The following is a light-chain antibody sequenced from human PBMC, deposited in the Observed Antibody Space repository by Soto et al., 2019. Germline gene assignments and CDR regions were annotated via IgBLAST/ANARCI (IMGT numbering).Light chain of an antibody. V-gene: IGKV3D-20*02. J-gene: IGKJ5*01. CDR2: DAS. Sequence: EIVLSQSPGTLSLSQVERATLSCRASQSVSSSYLAWYQQRPGQAPRLLIYDASNRATGIPARFSGSGSGTDFTLTISSLEPEDFAVYYCQQRTNWPPITFGHGTLLEI. CDR1: QSVSSSY. CDR3: QQRTNWPPIT.